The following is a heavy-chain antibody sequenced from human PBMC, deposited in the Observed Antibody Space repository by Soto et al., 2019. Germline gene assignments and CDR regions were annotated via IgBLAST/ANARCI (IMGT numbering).Heavy chain of an antibody. CDR1: GGSISSGGYY. Sequence: QVQLQESGPGLVKPSQTLSLTCTVSGGSISSGGYYWSWIRQHPGKGLEWIGYIYYSGSTYYYNPSLKSRITISVNTSKDPFSLKLRSVTAADTGGVYLARSPGVTLYYGGQGTPVTVSS. CDR2: IYYSGSTY. V-gene: IGHV4-31*03. J-gene: IGHJ4*02. CDR3: ARSPGVTLYY. D-gene: IGHD4-4*01.